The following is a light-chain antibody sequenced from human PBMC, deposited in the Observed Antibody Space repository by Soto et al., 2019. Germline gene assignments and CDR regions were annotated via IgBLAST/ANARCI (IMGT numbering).Light chain of an antibody. CDR1: QSVSSN. CDR3: QQYNNWPPIT. J-gene: IGKJ5*01. V-gene: IGKV3-15*01. Sequence: EVVMTQSPATLSVSLGDRATLSCRASQSVSSNLAWYQQKPGQGPRLLIYGASTRATGFPARFSGSGSGTEFTLTISSLQSEDFAVYYCQQYNNWPPITFGQGTRLEIK. CDR2: GAS.